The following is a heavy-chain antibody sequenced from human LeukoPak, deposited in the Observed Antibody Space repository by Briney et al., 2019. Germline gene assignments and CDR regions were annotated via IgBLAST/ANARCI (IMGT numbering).Heavy chain of an antibody. J-gene: IGHJ4*02. V-gene: IGHV3-21*01. CDR3: AREQKSSGWYAVDY. CDR2: ISSSSSYI. CDR1: GFTFSSYS. D-gene: IGHD6-19*01. Sequence: GGSLRLSCAASGFTFSSYSMNWVRQAPGKGLEWVSSISSSSSYIYYADSVKGRLTISRDNAKNSLYLQMNSLRAEDTAVYYCAREQKSSGWYAVDYWGQGTLVTVSS.